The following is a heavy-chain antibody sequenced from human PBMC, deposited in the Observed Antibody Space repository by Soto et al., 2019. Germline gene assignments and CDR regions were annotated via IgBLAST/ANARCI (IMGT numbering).Heavy chain of an antibody. V-gene: IGHV1-69*13. Sequence: SVKVSCKASGGTFSSYAISWVRQAPGQGLEWMGGIIPIFGTANYAQKFQGRVTITADESTSTAYMELSSLRSEDTAVYYCARKGVSSSSGYYYYYGMDVWGQGTTVTVSS. CDR3: ARKGVSSSSGYYYYYGMDV. J-gene: IGHJ6*02. CDR1: GGTFSSYA. CDR2: IIPIFGTA. D-gene: IGHD6-6*01.